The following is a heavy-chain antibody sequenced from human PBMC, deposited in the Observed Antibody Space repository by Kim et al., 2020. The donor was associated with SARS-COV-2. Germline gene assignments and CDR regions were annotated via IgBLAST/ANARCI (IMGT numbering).Heavy chain of an antibody. D-gene: IGHD3-22*01. CDR1: GYTFTGYY. CDR2: INPNSGGT. CDR3: ARDLVVVITTGALDI. J-gene: IGHJ3*02. Sequence: ASVKVSCKASGYTFTGYYMHWVRQAPGQGLEWMGWINPNSGGTNYAQKFQGRVTMTRDTSISTAYMELSRLRSDDTAVYYCARDLVVVITTGALDIWGQGTMVTVSS. V-gene: IGHV1-2*02.